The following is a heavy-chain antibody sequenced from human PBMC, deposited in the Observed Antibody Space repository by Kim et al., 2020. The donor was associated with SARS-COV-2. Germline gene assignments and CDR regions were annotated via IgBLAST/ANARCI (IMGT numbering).Heavy chain of an antibody. CDR1: GGSISSSSYY. Sequence: SETLSLTCTVSGGSISSSSYYWGWIRQPPGKGLEWIGSIYYSGSTYYNPSLKSRVTISVDTSKNQFSLKLSSVTAADTAVYYCASYGSGVGWGQGTLVTVSS. CDR2: IYYSGST. CDR3: ASYGSGVG. J-gene: IGHJ4*02. D-gene: IGHD3-10*01. V-gene: IGHV4-39*01.